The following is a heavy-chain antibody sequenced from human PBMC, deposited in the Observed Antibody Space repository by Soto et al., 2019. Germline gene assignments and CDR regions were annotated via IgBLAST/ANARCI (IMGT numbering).Heavy chain of an antibody. J-gene: IGHJ6*02. CDR3: ARYPGTTNYYGMDV. CDR1: GYTFTSYA. D-gene: IGHD1-7*01. Sequence: ASVKVSCKASGYTFTSYAMHWVRQAPGQRLEWMGWINAGNGNTKYSQKFQGRVTITRDTSASTAYMELSSLRSEDTAVYYCARYPGTTNYYGMDVWGQGTTVTAP. V-gene: IGHV1-3*01. CDR2: INAGNGNT.